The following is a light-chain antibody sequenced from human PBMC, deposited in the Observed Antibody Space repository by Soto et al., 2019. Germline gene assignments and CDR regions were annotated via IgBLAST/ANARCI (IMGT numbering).Light chain of an antibody. J-gene: IGKJ1*01. CDR3: QQYGNSTQT. CDR2: GAS. CDR1: QSVSSSY. Sequence: ELVLTQSPGTLSLSPGERATLSCRASQSVSSSYLAWYQQKPGQAPRLLIYGASSRATGIPERFSGSGSGTDFTLTISRLEPEDFAVYYCQQYGNSTQTFGQGTKVEIK. V-gene: IGKV3-20*01.